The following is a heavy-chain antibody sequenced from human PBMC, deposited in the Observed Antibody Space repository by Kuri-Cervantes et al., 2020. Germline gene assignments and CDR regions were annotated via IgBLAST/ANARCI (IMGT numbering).Heavy chain of an antibody. CDR2: ISSSGSTI. D-gene: IGHD5-24*01. V-gene: IGHV3-11*04. Sequence: GGSLRLSCAASGFTFSDYYMSWIRQAPGNGLEWVSYISSSGSTIYYADSVKGRFTITRDNAKNSLYLQMNSLRAEDTAVYYLARDPPAWLQRGRCFDYWGQGTLVTVSS. CDR1: GFTFSDYY. CDR3: ARDPPAWLQRGRCFDY. J-gene: IGHJ4*02.